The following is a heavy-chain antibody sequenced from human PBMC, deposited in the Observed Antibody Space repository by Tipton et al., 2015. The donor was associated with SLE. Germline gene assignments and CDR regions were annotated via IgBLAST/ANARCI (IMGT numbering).Heavy chain of an antibody. D-gene: IGHD3-3*01. J-gene: IGHJ5*02. CDR3: ARGPRGYDFWSGYYSWFDP. V-gene: IGHV4-61*02. Sequence: TLSLTCTVSGGSISGGSDYWNWIRQPAGKGLEWIGRIYTGRTTNYNPSLKSRVTISVDTSKNQFSLKLTSVTAADTAVYYCARGPRGYDFWSGYYSWFDPWGQGTLVTVSS. CDR2: IYTGRTT. CDR1: GGSISGGSDY.